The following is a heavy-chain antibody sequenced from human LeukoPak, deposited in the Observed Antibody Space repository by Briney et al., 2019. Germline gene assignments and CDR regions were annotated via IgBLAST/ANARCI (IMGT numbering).Heavy chain of an antibody. CDR3: ITVGYPGYFGF. Sequence: PGGSLRLSCAASGFTVINAWMSWVRQAPGKGLEWVGRIQSKTDGGTTEYAAPVKGRFTISRDDSKNTLYLQMNGLKAEDTAVYYCITVGYPGYFGFWGQGTRVTVSS. J-gene: IGHJ4*02. V-gene: IGHV3-15*01. D-gene: IGHD6-25*01. CDR2: IQSKTDGGTT. CDR1: GFTVINAW.